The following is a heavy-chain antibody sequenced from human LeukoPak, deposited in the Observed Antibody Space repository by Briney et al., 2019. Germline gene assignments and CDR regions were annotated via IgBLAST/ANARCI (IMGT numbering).Heavy chain of an antibody. D-gene: IGHD5-18*01. Sequence: SETLSLTCTVSGGSISSYYWSWIRQPPGKGLEWIGYIYYSGSTNYNPSLKSRVTISVDTSKNQFSLKLSSVTAADTAVYYCAREVNSYGYRLDYYYYYMDVWGKGTTVTISS. CDR3: AREVNSYGYRLDYYYYYMDV. V-gene: IGHV4-59*12. CDR1: GGSISSYY. J-gene: IGHJ6*03. CDR2: IYYSGST.